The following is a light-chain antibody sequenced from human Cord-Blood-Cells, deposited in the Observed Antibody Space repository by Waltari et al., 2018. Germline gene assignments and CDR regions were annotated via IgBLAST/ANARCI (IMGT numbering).Light chain of an antibody. V-gene: IGKV1-5*03. CDR3: QQYNSYSWT. CDR1: QSISSW. Sequence: DIQMTPPPPTLSASVGDRVTTTCRASQSISSWLAWYQQKPGKAPKLLIYKASSLESGVPSRFSGSGSGTEFTLTISSLQPDDFATYYCQQYNSYSWTFGQGTKVEIK. J-gene: IGKJ1*01. CDR2: KAS.